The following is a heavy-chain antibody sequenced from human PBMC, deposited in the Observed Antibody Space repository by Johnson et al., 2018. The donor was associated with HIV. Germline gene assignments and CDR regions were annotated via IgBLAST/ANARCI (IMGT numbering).Heavy chain of an antibody. Sequence: QVQLVESGGGVVQPGGSLRLSCAASGFTFSSYAMHWVRQAPGKGLEWVAVISYDGSNKYYADSVKGRFTISRDNSKNTLYLQMNSLRAEDTAVYYCARETMVQGGPHDAFDIWGQGTMVTVSS. V-gene: IGHV3-30-3*01. CDR1: GFTFSSYA. D-gene: IGHD3-10*01. CDR2: ISYDGSNK. J-gene: IGHJ3*02. CDR3: ARETMVQGGPHDAFDI.